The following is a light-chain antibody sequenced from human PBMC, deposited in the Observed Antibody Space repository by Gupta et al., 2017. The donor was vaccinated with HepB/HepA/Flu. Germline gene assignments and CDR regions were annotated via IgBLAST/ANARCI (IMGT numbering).Light chain of an antibody. CDR3: QVCDSSSDHVV. V-gene: IGLV3-21*03. Sequence: SYVLTQPPSVSVAPVKTARITCGGNNIGSKSVHWYQQKPGQAPVLVVYDDSDRTSGIPERFSGSNSGNTATLTISRVEAGDEADYYCQVCDSSSDHVVFGGGTKLTVL. CDR1: NIGSKS. J-gene: IGLJ2*01. CDR2: DDS.